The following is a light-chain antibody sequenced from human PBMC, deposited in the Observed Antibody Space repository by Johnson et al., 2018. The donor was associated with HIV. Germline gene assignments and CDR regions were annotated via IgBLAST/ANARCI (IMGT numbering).Light chain of an antibody. Sequence: QLVLTQPPSVSAAPGQKVTISCSGSYSDIGNNFVSWYQHLPGTAPKLLIYENNKRPSGIPDRFSGSKSGTSATLGITGLQTGDEADYYCGTWESSLTVVVFGTGTKVTVL. J-gene: IGLJ1*01. CDR3: GTWESSLTVVV. CDR1: YSDIGNNF. CDR2: ENN. V-gene: IGLV1-51*01.